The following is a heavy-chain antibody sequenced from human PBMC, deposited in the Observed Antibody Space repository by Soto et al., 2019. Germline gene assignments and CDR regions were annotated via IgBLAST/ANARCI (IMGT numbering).Heavy chain of an antibody. CDR3: ARGSNWNDAVEGYWYFDL. V-gene: IGHV1-69*01. CDR2: IIPIFGTA. Sequence: QVQLVQSGAEVKKPGSSVKVSCKASGGTFSSYAISWVRQAPGQGLEWMGGIIPIFGTANYAQKFQGRVTITADESTSTAYMELSNLRSEDTAVYYCARGSNWNDAVEGYWYFDLWGRGTLVTVSS. J-gene: IGHJ2*01. CDR1: GGTFSSYA. D-gene: IGHD1-1*01.